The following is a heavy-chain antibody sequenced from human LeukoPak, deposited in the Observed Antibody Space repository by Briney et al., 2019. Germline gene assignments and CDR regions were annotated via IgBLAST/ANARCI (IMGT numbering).Heavy chain of an antibody. CDR2: IGRTGGDI. D-gene: IGHD3/OR15-3a*01. J-gene: IGHJ4*02. V-gene: IGHV3-21*04. CDR1: GFTFSSYS. CDR3: ATTARVGQN. Sequence: GGSLRLSCAASGFTFSSYSMNWVRQAPGKGLEWISYIGRTGGDINYADSVKGRFIVSRDNNINSLFLQMNSLRAEDTAVYYCATTARVGQNWGQGTLVTVSS.